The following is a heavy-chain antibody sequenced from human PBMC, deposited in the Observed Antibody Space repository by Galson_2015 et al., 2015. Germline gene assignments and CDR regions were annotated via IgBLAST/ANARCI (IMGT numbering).Heavy chain of an antibody. D-gene: IGHD6-13*01. J-gene: IGHJ4*02. CDR1: GGSISSSNW. CDR2: IYHSGST. V-gene: IGHV4-4*02. CDR3: ARSPQQLVSSATPVPYYFDY. Sequence: SETLSLTCAVSGGSISSSNWWSWVRQPPGKGLEWIGEIYHSGSTNYNPSLKSRVTISVDKSKNQFSLKLSSVTAADTAVYYCARSPQQLVSSATPVPYYFDYWGQGTLVTVSS.